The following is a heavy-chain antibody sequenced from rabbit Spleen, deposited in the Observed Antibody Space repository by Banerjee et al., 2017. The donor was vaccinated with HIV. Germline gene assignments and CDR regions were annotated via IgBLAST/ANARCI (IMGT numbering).Heavy chain of an antibody. CDR3: ARETWGSTGNYGL. CDR2: IAGSSSGFT. D-gene: IGHD7-1*01. J-gene: IGHJ4*01. Sequence: QEQLEESGGDLVKPEGSLTLTCTASGFSFSSSYCMCWVRQAPGKGLEWISCIAGSSSGFTYSATWAKGRFTISTTSSTTVTLQMTGLTAADTATYFCARETWGSTGNYGLWGPGTLVTVS. V-gene: IGHV1S45*01. CDR1: GFSFSSSYC.